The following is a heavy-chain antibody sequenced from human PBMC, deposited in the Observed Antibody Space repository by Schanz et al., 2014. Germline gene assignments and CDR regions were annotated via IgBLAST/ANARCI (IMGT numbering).Heavy chain of an antibody. J-gene: IGHJ4*02. CDR1: GGSFSGYY. CDR2: INQSGDT. V-gene: IGHV4-34*01. CDR3: ARLYCSTPGCYVSPNGFAKDY. D-gene: IGHD2-2*01. Sequence: QVQLQQWGAGLLKPSETLSLTCAVSGGSFSGYYWSWIRQPPDTGLEWIGEINQSGDTNYNPSLKSRVTIPVDPSNNRFARKQRSVTAADTAVYYCARLYCSTPGCYVSPNGFAKDYWGQGTLVTVSS.